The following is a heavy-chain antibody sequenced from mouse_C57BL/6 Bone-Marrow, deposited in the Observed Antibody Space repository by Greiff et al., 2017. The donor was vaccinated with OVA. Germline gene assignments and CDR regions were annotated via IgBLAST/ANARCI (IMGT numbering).Heavy chain of an antibody. J-gene: IGHJ3*01. CDR1: GYTFTDYY. CDR2: IGPGSGST. Sequence: QVQLQQSGAELVKPGASVKISCKASGYTFTDYYINWVKQRPGQGLEWIGKIGPGSGSTYYNEKFKGKATLTADKSSSTAYMQLSSLTSEDAAVYFCAREGIYYYGSSQFADWGQGTLVTVSA. V-gene: IGHV1-77*01. D-gene: IGHD1-1*01. CDR3: AREGIYYYGSSQFAD.